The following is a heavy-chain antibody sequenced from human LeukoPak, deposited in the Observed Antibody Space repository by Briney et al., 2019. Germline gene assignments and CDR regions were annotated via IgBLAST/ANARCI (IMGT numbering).Heavy chain of an antibody. CDR1: GGSFSGYY. CDR3: ARRSLRYFDWSHFDY. Sequence: PSETLSLTCAVYGGSFSGYYWSWIRQPPGKGLEWIGEINHSGSTNYNPSPKSRVTISVDTSKNQFSLKLSSVTAADTAVYYCARRSLRYFDWSHFDYWGQGNLVTVSS. CDR2: INHSGST. J-gene: IGHJ4*02. D-gene: IGHD3-9*01. V-gene: IGHV4-34*01.